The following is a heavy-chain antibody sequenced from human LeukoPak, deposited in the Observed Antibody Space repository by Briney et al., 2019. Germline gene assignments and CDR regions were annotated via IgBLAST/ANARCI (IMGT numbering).Heavy chain of an antibody. D-gene: IGHD5-18*01. J-gene: IGHJ5*02. CDR2: INHSGST. Sequence: SETLSLTCAVCGGSFSGYYWSWIRQPPGKGLEWIGEINHSGSTNYNPSLKSRVTISVDTSKNQFSLKLSSVTAADTAVYYCARSRRGYSYGYWFDPWGQGTLVTVSS. CDR3: ARSRRGYSYGYWFDP. V-gene: IGHV4-34*01. CDR1: GGSFSGYY.